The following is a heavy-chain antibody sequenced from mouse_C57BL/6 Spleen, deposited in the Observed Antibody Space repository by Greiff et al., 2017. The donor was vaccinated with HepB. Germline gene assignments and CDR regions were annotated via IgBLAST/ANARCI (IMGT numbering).Heavy chain of an antibody. Sequence: QVHVKQSGAELVKPGASVKLSCKASGYTFTSYWMHWVKQRPGQGLEWIGMIHPNSGSTNYNEKFKSKATLTVDKSSSTAYMQLSSLTSEDSAVYYCARSTMVRRYFDYWGQGTTLTVSS. V-gene: IGHV1-64*01. CDR2: IHPNSGST. CDR1: GYTFTSYW. D-gene: IGHD2-1*01. CDR3: ARSTMVRRYFDY. J-gene: IGHJ2*01.